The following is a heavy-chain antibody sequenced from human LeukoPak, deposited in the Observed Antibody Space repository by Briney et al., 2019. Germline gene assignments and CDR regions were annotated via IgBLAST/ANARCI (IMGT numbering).Heavy chain of an antibody. J-gene: IGHJ4*02. CDR3: VRGDRRDL. CDR2: ISSSGQSK. Sequence: GGSLRLSCAVSRFSFNPDTVNWVRQAPGKGLEWLSSISSSGQSKYYADSVRGRFIISRDNAKKLLELQMNSLRAEDTAVYYCVRGDRRDLWGQGTLVTVSS. V-gene: IGHV3-21*01. D-gene: IGHD5-24*01. CDR1: RFSFNPDT.